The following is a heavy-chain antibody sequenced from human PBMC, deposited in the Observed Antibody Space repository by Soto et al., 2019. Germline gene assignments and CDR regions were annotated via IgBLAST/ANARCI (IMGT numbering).Heavy chain of an antibody. CDR2: MNPNSGKT. V-gene: IGHV1-8*01. J-gene: IGHJ4*02. D-gene: IGHD5-18*01. CDR3: ARSLLIQLWSFDY. CDR1: GYTFSSYD. Sequence: VASVKVSCKASGYTFSSYDINWVRQATGQGPEWMGWMNPNSGKTGYAQKFQGWVTMTRDTSISTAYMELSRLRSDDTAVYYCARSLLIQLWSFDYWGQGTLVTVSS.